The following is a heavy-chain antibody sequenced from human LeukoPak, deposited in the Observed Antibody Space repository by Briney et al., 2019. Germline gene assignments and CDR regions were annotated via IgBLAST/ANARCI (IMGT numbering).Heavy chain of an antibody. V-gene: IGHV1-2*02. CDR1: GYTFTGYY. D-gene: IGHD5-12*01. CDR3: ARYSGYDPFDY. J-gene: IGHJ4*02. CDR2: INPNSGGT. Sequence: EASVKVSCKASGYTFTGYYMHWVRQAPGHGLEWMGWINPNSGGTNYAQKFQGRVTMTRDTSISTAYMELSRLRSDDTAVYYCARYSGYDPFDYWGQGTLFTVSS.